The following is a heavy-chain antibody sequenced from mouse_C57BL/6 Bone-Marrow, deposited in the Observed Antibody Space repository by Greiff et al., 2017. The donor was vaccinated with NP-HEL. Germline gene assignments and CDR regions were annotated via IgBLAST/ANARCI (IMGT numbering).Heavy chain of an antibody. CDR1: GFTFSDYG. Sequence: EVKLMESGGGLVKPGGSLKLSCAASGFTFSDYGMHWVRQAPEKGLEWVAYISSGSSTIYYADTVKGRFTISRDNAKNTLFLQMTSLRSEDTAMYYCARSYGSNFDYAMDYWGQGTSVTVSS. D-gene: IGHD1-1*01. V-gene: IGHV5-17*01. J-gene: IGHJ4*01. CDR2: ISSGSSTI. CDR3: ARSYGSNFDYAMDY.